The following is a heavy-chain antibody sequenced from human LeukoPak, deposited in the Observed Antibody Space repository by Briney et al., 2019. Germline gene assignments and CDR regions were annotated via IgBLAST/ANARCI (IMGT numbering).Heavy chain of an antibody. Sequence: GGSLRLSCAASGFTFSDYYMSWIRQAPGKGLEWVSYISSSSSYTNYADSVKGRFTISRDNAKNSLYLQMNSLRAEDTAVYYCARDALSFYYDSSGYYPDAFDIWGQGTMVTVSS. V-gene: IGHV3-11*05. J-gene: IGHJ3*02. D-gene: IGHD3-22*01. CDR1: GFTFSDYY. CDR3: ARDALSFYYDSSGYYPDAFDI. CDR2: ISSSSSYT.